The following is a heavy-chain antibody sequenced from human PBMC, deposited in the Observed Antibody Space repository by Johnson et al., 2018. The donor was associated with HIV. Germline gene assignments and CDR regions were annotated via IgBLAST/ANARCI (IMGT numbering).Heavy chain of an antibody. CDR3: AKDQHIVVVTADDAFDI. D-gene: IGHD2-21*02. V-gene: IGHV3-33*06. Sequence: QVQLVESGGGVVQPGRSLRLSCAASGFTFSSYGMHWVRQAPGKGLEWVAVIWYDGSNKYYADSVKGRFTISRDNSKNTLYLQMNSLRAEDTAVYYCAKDQHIVVVTADDAFDIWGQGTMVTVSS. J-gene: IGHJ3*02. CDR1: GFTFSSYG. CDR2: IWYDGSNK.